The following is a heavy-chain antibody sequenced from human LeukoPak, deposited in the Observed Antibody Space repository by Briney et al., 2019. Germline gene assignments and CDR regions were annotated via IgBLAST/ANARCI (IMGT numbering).Heavy chain of an antibody. CDR2: ISGYTGKT. CDR3: AKRMYSSVSQFSFAFDT. Sequence: PGGSLRLSCAASGFTFSIYVMSWVRQAPGKGLEWVSGISGYTGKTYYADSVKGRFTISRDNSNNTLWLQMNSLRAEDTAVYYCAKRMYSSVSQFSFAFDTWGQGTMVTVSS. CDR1: GFTFSIYV. D-gene: IGHD6-25*01. J-gene: IGHJ3*02. V-gene: IGHV3-23*01.